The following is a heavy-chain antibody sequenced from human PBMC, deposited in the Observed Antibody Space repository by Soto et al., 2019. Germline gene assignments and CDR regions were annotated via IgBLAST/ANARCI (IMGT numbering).Heavy chain of an antibody. D-gene: IGHD6-13*01. Sequence: QVQLVQSGAEVKKPGASVKVSRKASGYTFTSYGISWVRQAPGQGLEWMGWISAYNGNTNYAQKLQGRVTMTTDTSTSTAYMELRSLRSDDTAVYYCARVKAFGYSSSGHAFDIWGQGTMVTVSS. CDR3: ARVKAFGYSSSGHAFDI. CDR1: GYTFTSYG. J-gene: IGHJ3*02. V-gene: IGHV1-18*01. CDR2: ISAYNGNT.